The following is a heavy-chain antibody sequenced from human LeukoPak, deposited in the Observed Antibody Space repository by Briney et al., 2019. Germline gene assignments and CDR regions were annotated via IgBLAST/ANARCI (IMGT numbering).Heavy chain of an antibody. CDR3: VRLPARSYWYVDL. Sequence: PSETLSLTCTVSGGSISSYYWSWIRQPPGKGLEWIGYIYYSGSTNYNPSLKSRVTISVDTSKKEFSLKLSSVTAADTAVYYCVRLPARSYWYVDLWGRGTLVTVSS. CDR1: GGSISSYY. J-gene: IGHJ2*01. V-gene: IGHV4-59*08. D-gene: IGHD6-6*01. CDR2: IYYSGST.